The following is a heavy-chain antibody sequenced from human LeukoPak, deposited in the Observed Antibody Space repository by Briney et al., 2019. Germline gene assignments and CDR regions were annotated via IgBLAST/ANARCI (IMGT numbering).Heavy chain of an antibody. D-gene: IGHD3-10*01. CDR2: IYYSGST. CDR1: GGSISSGDYY. J-gene: IGHJ5*02. V-gene: IGHV4-30-4*01. CDR3: ARDGWFGELFWFDP. Sequence: QTSQTLSLTCTVSGGSISSGDYYWSWIRQPPGKGLEWIENIYYSGSTYYNPSLKSRVTISVDTSKNQFSLKLSSVTAADTAVYYCARDGWFGELFWFDPWGQGTLVTVSS.